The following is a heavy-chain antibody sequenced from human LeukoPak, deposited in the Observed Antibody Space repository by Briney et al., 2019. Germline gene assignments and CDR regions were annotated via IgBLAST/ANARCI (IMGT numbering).Heavy chain of an antibody. CDR2: INPNSGGT. CDR1: GYTFTGYY. D-gene: IGHD3-10*01. CDR3: ARYYYGSGSPGGFDP. Sequence: ASVKVSCKASGYTFTGYYMHWVRQAPGQGLEWMGWINPNSGGTNYAQKFQGRVTMTRDTSISTAYMELSRLRSDDTAVYYCARYYYGSGSPGGFDPWGQGTLVTVSS. V-gene: IGHV1-2*02. J-gene: IGHJ5*02.